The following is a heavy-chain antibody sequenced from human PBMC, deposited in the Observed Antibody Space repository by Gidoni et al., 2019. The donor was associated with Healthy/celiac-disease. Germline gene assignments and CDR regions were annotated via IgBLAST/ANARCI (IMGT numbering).Heavy chain of an antibody. CDR3: ARLSIVVALYFKH. CDR2: IYYSGST. D-gene: IGHD3-22*01. CDR1: GASISSSSYY. V-gene: IGHV4-39*01. J-gene: IGHJ1*01. Sequence: QLQLQESGPGLVKPSETLSLTCTVSGASISSSSYYWGWIRQPPGKGLEWIGSIYYSGSTYYKPSRKSRVTISVDTSKNQFSLKLSSVTAADTAVYYCARLSIVVALYFKHWGQGTLVTVSS.